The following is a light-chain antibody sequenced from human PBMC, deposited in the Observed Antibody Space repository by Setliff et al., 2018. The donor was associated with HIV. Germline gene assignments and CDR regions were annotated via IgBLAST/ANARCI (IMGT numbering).Light chain of an antibody. CDR3: SSYSTTSTPSV. CDR2: GVT. V-gene: IGLV2-14*03. J-gene: IGLJ1*01. CDR1: GNDVGAYNY. Sequence: QSALTQPASVSGSPGQSIAISCTGTGNDVGAYNYVSWYQQHPGKVPKLIIYGVTNRPSGVSDRFSGSKSGDTASLTISGLQTEDEADYYCSSYSTTSTPSVFGTGTKVTVL.